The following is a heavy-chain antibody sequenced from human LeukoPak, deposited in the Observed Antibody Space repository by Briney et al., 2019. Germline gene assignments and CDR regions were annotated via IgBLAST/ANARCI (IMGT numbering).Heavy chain of an antibody. CDR2: IIPIFGTA. Sequence: ASVKVSCKASGGTFSSYAISWVRQAPGQGLEWMGRIIPIFGTANYAQKFQGRVTVTTDESTSTAYMELSSLRSEDTAAYYCARCRDGYNYYFDYWGQGTLVTVSS. D-gene: IGHD5-24*01. J-gene: IGHJ4*02. CDR3: ARCRDGYNYYFDY. V-gene: IGHV1-69*05. CDR1: GGTFSSYA.